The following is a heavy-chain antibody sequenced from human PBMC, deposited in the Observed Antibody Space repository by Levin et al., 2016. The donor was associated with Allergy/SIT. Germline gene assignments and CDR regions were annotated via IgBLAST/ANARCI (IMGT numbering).Heavy chain of an antibody. V-gene: IGHV3-7*01. Sequence: GGSLRLSCAASGFTFSDSWMNWVRQAPGKGLEWVANINKDGTAKRHVDSVKGRFTISRDNAKNSLYLQMTSLRAEDTAVYYCAAWRGDYNYWGQGTLVTVSS. CDR2: INKDGTAK. J-gene: IGHJ4*02. CDR3: AAWRGDYNY. D-gene: IGHD4-17*01. CDR1: GFTFSDSW.